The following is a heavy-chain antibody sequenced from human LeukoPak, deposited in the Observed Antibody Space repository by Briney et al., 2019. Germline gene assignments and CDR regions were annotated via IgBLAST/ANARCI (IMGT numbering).Heavy chain of an antibody. J-gene: IGHJ3*02. CDR3: ATEGVPTTLIAFEI. D-gene: IGHD4/OR15-4a*01. Sequence: GGSLRLSCVGSGFSFSNYWMGWVRRAPGKGLEWLANMNEDGSERYYIDSVKGRFTISRDNAKKSLYLRMNSLRVEDTAVYYCATEGVPTTLIAFEIWGQGTMVTVSS. V-gene: IGHV3-7*03. CDR1: GFSFSNYW. CDR2: MNEDGSER.